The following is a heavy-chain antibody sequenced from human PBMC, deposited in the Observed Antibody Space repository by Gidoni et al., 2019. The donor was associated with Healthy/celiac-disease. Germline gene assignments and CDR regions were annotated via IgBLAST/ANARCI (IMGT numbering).Heavy chain of an antibody. D-gene: IGHD6-19*01. J-gene: IGHJ4*02. CDR2: ISSSGGST. CDR3: ARSEPIAVAGMGYYFDY. CDR1: GYSFTSYY. Sequence: QVQLVQSGAEVKKPGASVKVSCKASGYSFTSYYMHWVRQAPGQGLEWMGIISSSGGSTSYAQRFQGRVTMTRDTSTNTVYMELSSLRSEDTAVYYCARSEPIAVAGMGYYFDYWGQGTLVTVSS. V-gene: IGHV1-46*01.